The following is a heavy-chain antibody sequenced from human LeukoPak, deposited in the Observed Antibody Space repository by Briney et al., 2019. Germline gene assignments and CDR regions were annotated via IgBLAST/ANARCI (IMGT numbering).Heavy chain of an antibody. CDR2: IYYTGKT. Sequence: SETLSLTCTVSGDSVSNGNYYWSWLRQPPGKALEWIGYIYYTGKTYYNPSLEGRVTILVDTSRNHFSVKLSSVTAADTAVYYCAGAPNTYYFDYWGQGTLVTVSS. CDR3: AGAPNTYYFDY. V-gene: IGHV4-61*03. CDR1: GDSVSNGNYY. J-gene: IGHJ4*02. D-gene: IGHD2-8*01.